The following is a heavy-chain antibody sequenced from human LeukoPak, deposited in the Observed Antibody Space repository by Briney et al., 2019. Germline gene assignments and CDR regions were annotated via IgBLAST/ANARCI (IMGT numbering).Heavy chain of an antibody. J-gene: IGHJ5*02. D-gene: IGHD1-26*01. CDR2: ISGSGGST. CDR3: AKKLVGATLLDP. CDR1: GFTFSSYA. V-gene: IGHV3-23*01. Sequence: GGSLRLSCAASGFTFSSYAMSWFRQAPGKGLDWVSAISGSGGSTYYADSVKGRFTISRDNSKNTLYLQMNSLRAEDTAVYYCAKKLVGATLLDPWGQGTLVTVSS.